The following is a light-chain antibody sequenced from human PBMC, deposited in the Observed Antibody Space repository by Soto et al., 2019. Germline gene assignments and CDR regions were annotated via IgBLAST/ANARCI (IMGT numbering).Light chain of an antibody. V-gene: IGKV3-15*01. J-gene: IGKJ1*01. CDR2: GAS. Sequence: SKSPGALSLSPGERSTLSCRTIQSVSKNYLAWYQQKPGQAPRLLIYGASARATGIPASFSGSGSGTEFTLTISSLQAEDVAVYYCQPYNTLPPVTFGQGTKV. CDR3: QPYNTLPPVT. CDR1: QSVSKN.